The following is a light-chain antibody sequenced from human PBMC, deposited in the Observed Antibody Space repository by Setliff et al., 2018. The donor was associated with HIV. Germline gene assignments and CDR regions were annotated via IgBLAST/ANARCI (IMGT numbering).Light chain of an antibody. Sequence: QSALTQPASVSGSPGQSITISCTGASSDIGSYNFVSWYQHHPGRAPRLIIFEVNRRPSEVSARFYGSKSGNTASLTISDLQAEDEADYYCSSYTGDSILNVFGTGTKVTVL. CDR1: SSDIGSYNF. CDR3: SSYTGDSILNV. CDR2: EVN. J-gene: IGLJ1*01. V-gene: IGLV2-23*02.